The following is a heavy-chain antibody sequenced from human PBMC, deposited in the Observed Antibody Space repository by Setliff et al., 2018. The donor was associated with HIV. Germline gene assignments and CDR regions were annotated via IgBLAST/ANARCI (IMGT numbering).Heavy chain of an antibody. J-gene: IGHJ4*02. D-gene: IGHD6-19*01. CDR3: ASGREAVAGALHFDY. CDR2: IHYSGST. Sequence: SETLSLTCSVSGGSISSSYWTWTRQPPGKGLEWIGNIHYSGSTNYNPSLKSRVSLSLDTSKTQFSLKLTSVTAADTAVYYCASGREAVAGALHFDYWGQGPLVTVSS. CDR1: GGSISSSY. V-gene: IGHV4-59*08.